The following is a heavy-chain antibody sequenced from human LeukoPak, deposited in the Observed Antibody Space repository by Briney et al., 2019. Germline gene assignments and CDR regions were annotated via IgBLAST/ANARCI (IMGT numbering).Heavy chain of an antibody. CDR2: INPSGGST. Sequence: GASVKVSCKASGYTFTSCYMHWVRQAPGQGLEWMGIINPSGGSTSYAQKFQGRVTMTRDTSTSTVYMELSSLRSEDTAVYYCARARAFLTMIAPNDYWGQGTLVTVSS. J-gene: IGHJ4*02. CDR3: ARARAFLTMIAPNDY. CDR1: GYTFTSCY. D-gene: IGHD3-22*01. V-gene: IGHV1-46*01.